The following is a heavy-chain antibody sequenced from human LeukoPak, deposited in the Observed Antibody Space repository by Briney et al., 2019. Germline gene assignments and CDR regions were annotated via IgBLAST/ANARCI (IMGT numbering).Heavy chain of an antibody. J-gene: IGHJ4*02. Sequence: PGGSLRLSCAASGFTVSSNYMSWVRQAPGKGLEWVSVIYSGGSTYYADSVKGRFTISRGNSKNTLYLQMNSLRAEDTAVYYCARGASDYVLDYRGQGTLVTVSS. D-gene: IGHD5-12*01. CDR2: IYSGGST. CDR1: GFTVSSNY. V-gene: IGHV3-53*01. CDR3: ARGASDYVLDY.